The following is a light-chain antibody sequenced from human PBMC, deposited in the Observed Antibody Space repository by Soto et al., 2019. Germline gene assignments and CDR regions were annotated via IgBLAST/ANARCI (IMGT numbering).Light chain of an antibody. CDR3: QKRSNWPQT. CDR2: DAS. Sequence: EIVLTQSPATLSVSPGARSTLSCRARQSVSSNLAWYQQKPGQAPRLLIYDASNRATGIPARFSGSGSGTDFTLTISSLEPEDFAVYYCQKRSNWPQTFGQGTRLEIK. V-gene: IGKV3-11*01. J-gene: IGKJ5*01. CDR1: QSVSSN.